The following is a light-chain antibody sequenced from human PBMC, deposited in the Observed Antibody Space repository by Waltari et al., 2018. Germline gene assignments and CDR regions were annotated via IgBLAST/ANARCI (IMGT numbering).Light chain of an antibody. CDR3: QRYDNLPMFA. V-gene: IGKV1-33*01. Sequence: IQLTQSPSPLSASVGDRVTITCRASQDITNYLNWYQQKPGKAPKLLIHDASKLESGVPSRFSGSQSGTYFTLTITSLQPEDIATYYCQRYDNLPMFAFGPGTKVDIK. J-gene: IGKJ3*01. CDR2: DAS. CDR1: QDITNY.